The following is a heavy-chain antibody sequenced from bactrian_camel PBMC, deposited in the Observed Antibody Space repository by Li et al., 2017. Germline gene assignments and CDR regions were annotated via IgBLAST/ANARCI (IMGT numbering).Heavy chain of an antibody. J-gene: IGHJ4*01. V-gene: IGHV3S67*01. CDR1: GYSYSGYC. Sequence: VQLVESGGGSVQTGGSLRLSCEASGYSYSGYCMGWFRRSPEKEREGVAGIDSDGRTNYTSSVKGRFTISRDSAKSTLYLQMNEVKPEDAAVYYCARPIGDECLSLREYAYWGQGTQVTVS. CDR2: IDSDGRT. CDR3: ARPIGDECLSLREYAY.